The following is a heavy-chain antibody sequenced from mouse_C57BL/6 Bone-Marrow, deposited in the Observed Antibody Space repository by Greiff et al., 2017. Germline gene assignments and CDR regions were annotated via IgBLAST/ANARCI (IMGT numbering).Heavy chain of an antibody. CDR3: ARRCCAMDY. CDR1: GFTFSSYG. V-gene: IGHV5-6*02. J-gene: IGHJ4*01. Sequence: EVMLVESGGDLVKPGGSLKLSCAASGFTFSSYGMSWVRQTPDKRLEWVATISSGGSYTYYPDSVKGRYTISRDNAKNTLYLQMSSLKSEDTAMYYCARRCCAMDYWGQGTSVTVSS. CDR2: ISSGGSYT.